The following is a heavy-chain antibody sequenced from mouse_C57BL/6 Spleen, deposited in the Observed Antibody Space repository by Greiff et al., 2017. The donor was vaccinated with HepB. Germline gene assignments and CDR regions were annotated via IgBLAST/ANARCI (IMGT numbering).Heavy chain of an antibody. D-gene: IGHD1-1*01. CDR1: GYTFTSYW. Sequence: QVQLQQPGAELVKPGASVKLSCKASGYTFTSYWMQWVKQRPGQGLEWIGEIDPSDSYTNYNQKFKGKATLTVDTSSSTAYMQLSSLTSEDSAVYHCARDTTVVAKGFAYWGQGTLVTVSA. V-gene: IGHV1-50*01. J-gene: IGHJ3*01. CDR2: IDPSDSYT. CDR3: ARDTTVVAKGFAY.